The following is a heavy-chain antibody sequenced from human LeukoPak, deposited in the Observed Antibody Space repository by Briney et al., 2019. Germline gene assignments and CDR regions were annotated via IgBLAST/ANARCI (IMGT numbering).Heavy chain of an antibody. D-gene: IGHD3-9*01. Sequence: GGSLRLSCAASGFTFSSYAMSWVGQSPGKGLEWVSAISGGGGSTYYADSVKGRFTISRDNSKNTLYLQMNSLRAEDTAVYYCAKFYDISTGYFDCWGQGTLVTVSS. CDR3: AKFYDISTGYFDC. V-gene: IGHV3-23*01. J-gene: IGHJ4*02. CDR1: GFTFSSYA. CDR2: ISGGGGST.